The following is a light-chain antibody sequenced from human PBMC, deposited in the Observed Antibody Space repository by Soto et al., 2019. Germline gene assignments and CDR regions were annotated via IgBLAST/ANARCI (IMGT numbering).Light chain of an antibody. J-gene: IGKJ5*01. CDR2: EVS. CDR1: QSLLHITGETF. CDR3: MQSKQSPPT. Sequence: FVMTQPPLSLSVAPGQPASISCKSSQSLLHITGETFLFWYLQKPGQSPQLLIYEVSTRVSGVPDRFSGSGSGTDFTLEISRVETDDVGIYYCMQSKQSPPTFGQGTRLEIK. V-gene: IGKV2D-29*02.